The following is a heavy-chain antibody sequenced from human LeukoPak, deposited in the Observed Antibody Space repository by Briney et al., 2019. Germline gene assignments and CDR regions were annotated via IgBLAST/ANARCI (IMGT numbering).Heavy chain of an antibody. V-gene: IGHV3-48*01. CDR3: AREAGEDQLWLLPGFYYYSMDV. CDR2: ISSSSSTI. D-gene: IGHD5-18*01. J-gene: IGHJ6*02. CDR1: GFTFSSYS. Sequence: PGGSLRLSCAASGFTFSSYSMNWVRQAPGKGLEWVSYISSSSSTIYYADSVKGRFTISRDNAKNSLYLQMNSLRAEDTAVYYCAREAGEDQLWLLPGFYYYSMDVWGQGTTVTVSS.